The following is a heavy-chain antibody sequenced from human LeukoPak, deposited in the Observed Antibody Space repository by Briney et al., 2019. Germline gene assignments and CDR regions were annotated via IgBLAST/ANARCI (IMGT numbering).Heavy chain of an antibody. D-gene: IGHD6-19*01. CDR1: GFTFSSYA. CDR3: ARGCRQWLVPSNWFDP. Sequence: PGRSLRLSCAASGFTFSSYAMHWVRQAPGKGLEWVAVISYDGSNKYYADSVKGRFTISRDNSKNTLYLQMNSLRAEDTAVYYCARGCRQWLVPSNWFDPWGQGTLVTVSS. V-gene: IGHV3-30*04. CDR2: ISYDGSNK. J-gene: IGHJ5*02.